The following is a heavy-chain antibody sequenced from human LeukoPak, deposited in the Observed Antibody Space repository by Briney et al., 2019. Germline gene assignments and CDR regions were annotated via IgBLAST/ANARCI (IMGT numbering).Heavy chain of an antibody. V-gene: IGHV4-31*03. CDR3: ARGIGAAFDI. D-gene: IGHD3-3*01. Sequence: SETLSLTCTVSGGSISSGGYYWSWIRQHPGKGLEWIGYIYYSGSTYYNPSLKSRVTISVDTSKNQFSLKLSSVTAADTAVYYCARGIGAAFDIWGQGTMVTVSS. CDR2: IYYSGST. CDR1: GGSISSGGYY. J-gene: IGHJ3*02.